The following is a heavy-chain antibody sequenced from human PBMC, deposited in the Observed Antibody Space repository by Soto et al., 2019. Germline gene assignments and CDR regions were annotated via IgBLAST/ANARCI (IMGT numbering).Heavy chain of an antibody. J-gene: IGHJ4*02. CDR2: INAGNGNT. CDR1: GYTFTTYA. V-gene: IGHV1-3*01. CDR3: ARGLPYGCYSNY. D-gene: IGHD2-15*01. Sequence: QVQLVQSEAEVKEPGASVRISCKASGYTFTTYAMHWVRQAPGQGLEWMGWINAGNGNTKYSQKFQGRVTITRDTSASTAYMEVTNLTSEDIAVYYCARGLPYGCYSNYCGQGTLVTFSS.